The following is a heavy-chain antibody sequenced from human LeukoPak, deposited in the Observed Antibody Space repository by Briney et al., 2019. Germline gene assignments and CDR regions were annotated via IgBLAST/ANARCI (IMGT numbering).Heavy chain of an antibody. V-gene: IGHV4-59*01. CDR2: IYYSGST. CDR3: ATSAGGYYDFWSGPYFDY. Sequence: SETLSLTCTVSGCSISSYYWSWIRQPPGKGLEWIGYIYYSGSTNYNPSLKSRVTISVDTSKNQFSLKLSSVTAADTAVYYCATSAGGYYDFWSGPYFDYWGQGTLVTVSS. D-gene: IGHD3-3*01. J-gene: IGHJ4*02. CDR1: GCSISSYY.